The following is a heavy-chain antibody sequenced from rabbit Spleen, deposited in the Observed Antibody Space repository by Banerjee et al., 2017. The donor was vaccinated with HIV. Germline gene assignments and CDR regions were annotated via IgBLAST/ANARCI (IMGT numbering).Heavy chain of an antibody. D-gene: IGHD8-1*01. CDR2: IYTGGSGGN. J-gene: IGHJ6*01. CDR3: GRDASSSFSSYGMDL. CDR1: GFYFSNYYY. V-gene: IGHV1S45*01. Sequence: QEQLKESGGGLVQPGGSLKLSCKASGFYFSNYYYIYWVRQAPGKGLEWIGCIYTGGSGGNYSASGTGGRLTIYKSSSTTVTLKMTSLTAADTATYFCGRDASSSFSSYGMDLWGQGTLVTVS.